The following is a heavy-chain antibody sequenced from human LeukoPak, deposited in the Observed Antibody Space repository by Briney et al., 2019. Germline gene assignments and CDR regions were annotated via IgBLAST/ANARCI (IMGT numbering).Heavy chain of an antibody. D-gene: IGHD1-7*01. CDR2: MNPNSGNT. V-gene: IGHV1-8*01. J-gene: IGHJ6*02. CDR1: GYTFTSYD. CDR3: ARRELPYYYYYGMDV. Sequence: ASVKVSCTASGYTFTSYDINWVRQATGQGLEWMGWMNPNSGNTGYAQKFQGRVTMTRNTSISTAYIELSSLRSEDTAVYYCARRELPYYYYYGMDVWGQGTTVTVSS.